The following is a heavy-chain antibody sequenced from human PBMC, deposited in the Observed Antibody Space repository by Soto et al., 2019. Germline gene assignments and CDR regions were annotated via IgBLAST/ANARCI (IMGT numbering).Heavy chain of an antibody. Sequence: LRLSCAASGFSFSISPMHWVRQAPGKGPEWVALISYDGTNKFYADSVKGRFTISRDNSKSTLYLQVDSLRPEDAAVYYCARDPKTSGGQHWAFNYFDSWGQGTLVTVS. CDR1: GFSFSISP. D-gene: IGHD7-27*01. CDR2: ISYDGTNK. CDR3: ARDPKTSGGQHWAFNYFDS. V-gene: IGHV3-30-3*01. J-gene: IGHJ4*02.